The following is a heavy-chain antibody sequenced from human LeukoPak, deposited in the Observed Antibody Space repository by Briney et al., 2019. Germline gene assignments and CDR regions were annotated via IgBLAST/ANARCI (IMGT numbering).Heavy chain of an antibody. Sequence: SETLSLTCGVSGGSIRPYYWTWVRQPPGKGLEWLSYIYYSGDTRYNPSLKSRDTMSVDTSKNQFSLKLSSVTAADTAVYYCARFVLELIALRSVMGAFEIWGQGIMVSVSS. J-gene: IGHJ3*02. CDR3: ARFVLELIALRSVMGAFEI. CDR2: IYYSGDT. D-gene: IGHD3-3*01. CDR1: GGSIRPYY. V-gene: IGHV4-59*01.